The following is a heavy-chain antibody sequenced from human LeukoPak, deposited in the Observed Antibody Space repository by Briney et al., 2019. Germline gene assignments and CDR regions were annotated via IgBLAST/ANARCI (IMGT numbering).Heavy chain of an antibody. CDR2: ISNDGGIK. V-gene: IGHV3-30*01. CDR3: ARDRFNAFDI. J-gene: IGHJ3*02. CDR1: GFTFSSSS. D-gene: IGHD3-3*01. Sequence: GGSLRLSCAASGFTFSSSSIHWVRQAPGKGLEWVALISNDGGIKYYADSVKGRFAISRDNSKNTMYLQMNSLRADDTAVFYCARDRFNAFDIWGQGTMVTVSS.